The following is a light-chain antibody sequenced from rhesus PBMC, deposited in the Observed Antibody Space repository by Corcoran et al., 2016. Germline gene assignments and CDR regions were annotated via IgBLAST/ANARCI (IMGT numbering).Light chain of an antibody. CDR2: YAS. J-gene: IGKJ4*01. V-gene: IGKV1-19*01. Sequence: DIQMTQSPSSLSASVGDKVTITCHASQVISSWLAWYQQKQGKAPQPLICYASSLPSGIPSRVRGSGSGKDYTLTSSSLQPEDCATDDWQQYDDLPLTFGGGTKVEIK. CDR3: QQYDDLPLT. CDR1: QVISSW.